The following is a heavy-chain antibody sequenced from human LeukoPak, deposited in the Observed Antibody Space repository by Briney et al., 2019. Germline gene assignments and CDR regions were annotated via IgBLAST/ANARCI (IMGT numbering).Heavy chain of an antibody. D-gene: IGHD3-22*01. V-gene: IGHV4-61*01. CDR2: IYYSGST. CDR1: GGSVSSGNYY. J-gene: IGHJ4*02. Sequence: SETLSLTCTVSGGSVSSGNYYWSWIRQPPGKGLDWIGYIYYSGSTNYNPSLKSRVTISVDTSKNQFSLRLSSVTAADTAVYYYARDPSGYFNYWGQGTLATVSS. CDR3: ARDPSGYFNY.